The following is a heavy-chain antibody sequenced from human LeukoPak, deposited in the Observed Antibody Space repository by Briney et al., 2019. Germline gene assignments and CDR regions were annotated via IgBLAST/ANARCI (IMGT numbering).Heavy chain of an antibody. V-gene: IGHV1-69*13. Sequence: SVKVSCKASGGTFSSYAISWVRQAPGQGLEWMGGIIPIFGTANYAQEFQGRVTITADESTSTAYMELSSLRSEDTAVYYCARDCVVRGVISWFDPWGQGTLVTVSS. CDR2: IIPIFGTA. CDR1: GGTFSSYA. D-gene: IGHD3-10*01. CDR3: ARDCVVRGVISWFDP. J-gene: IGHJ5*02.